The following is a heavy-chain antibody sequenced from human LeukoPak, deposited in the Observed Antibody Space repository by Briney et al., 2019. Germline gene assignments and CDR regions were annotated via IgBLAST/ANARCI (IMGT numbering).Heavy chain of an antibody. CDR3: ARLEYSYGYGPYYYYYMDV. D-gene: IGHD5-18*01. V-gene: IGHV3-48*03. J-gene: IGHJ6*03. CDR1: GFTFSSYE. Sequence: GGSLRLSCAASGFTFSSYEMNWVRQAPGKGLERVSYISSSGSTIYYADSVKGRFTISRDNAKNSLYLQMNSLRAEDTAVYYCARLEYSYGYGPYYYYYMDVWGKGTTVTVSS. CDR2: ISSSGSTI.